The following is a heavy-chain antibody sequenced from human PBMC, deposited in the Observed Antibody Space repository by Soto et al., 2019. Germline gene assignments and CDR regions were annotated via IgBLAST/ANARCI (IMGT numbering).Heavy chain of an antibody. CDR1: GGTFSSYT. D-gene: IGHD3-10*01. J-gene: IGHJ6*02. CDR2: IIPILGIA. Sequence: QVQLVQSGAEVKKPGSSVKVSCKASGGTFSSYTISWVRQAPGQGLEWMGRIIPILGIANYAQKFQGRVTITADKSTSTAYMELSSLRSEDTAVYYCASLMSSRYYYGMDVWGQGTTVTFSS. CDR3: ASLMSSRYYYGMDV. V-gene: IGHV1-69*02.